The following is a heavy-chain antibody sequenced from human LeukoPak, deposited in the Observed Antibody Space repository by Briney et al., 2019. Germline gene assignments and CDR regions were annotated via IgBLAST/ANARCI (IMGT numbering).Heavy chain of an antibody. Sequence: PGGSLRLSCASSGFTFSSYAMSWVRQAPGKGLEWVSAISGSGCSTYYADSVKGRFTISRDNSKNTLYLQMNNLTAEDTAVYYCAPRVVGSAPFDYWGQGTLVTVSS. CDR3: APRVVGSAPFDY. CDR2: ISGSGCST. D-gene: IGHD2-15*01. J-gene: IGHJ4*02. CDR1: GFTFSSYA. V-gene: IGHV3-23*01.